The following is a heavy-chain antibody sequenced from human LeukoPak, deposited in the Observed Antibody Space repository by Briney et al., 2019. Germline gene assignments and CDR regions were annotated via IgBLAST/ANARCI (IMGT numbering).Heavy chain of an antibody. D-gene: IGHD3-22*01. CDR1: EFTFSIYV. CDR3: TRDRPNYYGSDGHYYRRNGDY. CDR2: ITSRGEGT. J-gene: IGHJ4*02. Sequence: GGSLRLSCAASEFTFSIYVMSWVRQAPGKGLEWVSSITSRGEGTWYAGSVKGRFTISRDNSKNTLYLQMNSLRAEDTAVYYCTRDRPNYYGSDGHYYRRNGDYWGQGTLVTVSS. V-gene: IGHV3-23*01.